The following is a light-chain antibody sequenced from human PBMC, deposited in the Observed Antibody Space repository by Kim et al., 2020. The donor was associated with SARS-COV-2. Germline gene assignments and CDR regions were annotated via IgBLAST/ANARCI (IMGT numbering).Light chain of an antibody. J-gene: IGKJ1*01. CDR2: WAS. CDR3: QQYYSSPQA. CDR1: QTVLYNSNNKNY. Sequence: ATINCKSSQTVLYNSNNKNYLAWCQQKPGQPPKLLLYWASTRVSGVPDRFSGSGSGTDFTLTISRLQAEDVAVYYCQQYYSSPQAFGQGTKVDIK. V-gene: IGKV4-1*01.